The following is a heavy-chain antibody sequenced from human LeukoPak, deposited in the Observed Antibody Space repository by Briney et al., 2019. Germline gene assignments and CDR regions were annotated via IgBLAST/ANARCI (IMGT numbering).Heavy chain of an antibody. J-gene: IGHJ4*02. V-gene: IGHV4-38-2*01. CDR2: IYHSGST. CDR3: ARTSSGWPNFDY. D-gene: IGHD6-19*01. Sequence: SETLSLTCAVSGYSISSGYYWGWIRQPPGKGLEWIGSIYHSGSTYYNPSLKSRVTISVDTSKNQFSLKLSPVTAADTAVYYCARTSSGWPNFDYWGQGTLVTVSS. CDR1: GYSISSGYY.